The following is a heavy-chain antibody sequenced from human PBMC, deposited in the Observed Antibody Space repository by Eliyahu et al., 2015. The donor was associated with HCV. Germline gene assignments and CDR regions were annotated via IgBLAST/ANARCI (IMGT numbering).Heavy chain of an antibody. Sequence: QVQLVESGGGVVQPGRSLXXXCAASGFTFSSXAMHWVRXAPGKGLEWVAVIXYDGSNKYYADSVKGRFTISRDNXKNTLYLQMNSLRAEDTAVYYCARVGRGIAVAATGGWFDPWGQGTLVTVSS. CDR3: ARVGRGIAVAATGGWFDP. CDR2: IXYDGSNK. CDR1: GFTFSSXA. J-gene: IGHJ5*02. D-gene: IGHD6-19*01. V-gene: IGHV3-30-3*01.